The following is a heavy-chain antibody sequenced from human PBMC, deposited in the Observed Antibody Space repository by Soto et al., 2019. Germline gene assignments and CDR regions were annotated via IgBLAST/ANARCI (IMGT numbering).Heavy chain of an antibody. CDR2: INHSGST. V-gene: IGHV4-34*01. D-gene: IGHD3-10*01. CDR1: GGSFSGYY. CDR3: ARWGYGSGSYDYYYYYMDV. J-gene: IGHJ6*03. Sequence: SETLSLTCAVYGGSFSGYYWSWIRQPPGKGLEWIGEINHSGSTNYNPSLKSRVTIPVDTSKNQFSLKLSSVTAADTAVYYCARWGYGSGSYDYYYYYMDVWGKGTTVTVSS.